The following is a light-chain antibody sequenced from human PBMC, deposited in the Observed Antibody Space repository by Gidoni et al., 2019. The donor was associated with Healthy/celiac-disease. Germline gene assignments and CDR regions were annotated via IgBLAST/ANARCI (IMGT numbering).Light chain of an antibody. Sequence: DIQMTQSPSSLSASVGDIVTITCQASQDISNYLNWYQQKQGKAPKLLIYDASNLETGVPSRFSGSGSGTDFTFTISSLQPEDIATYYCQQYDNLLITFGQGTRLEIK. J-gene: IGKJ5*01. CDR2: DAS. CDR3: QQYDNLLIT. V-gene: IGKV1-33*01. CDR1: QDISNY.